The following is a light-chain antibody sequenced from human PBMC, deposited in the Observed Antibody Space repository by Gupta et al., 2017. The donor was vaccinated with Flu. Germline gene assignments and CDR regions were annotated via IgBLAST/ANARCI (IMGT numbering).Light chain of an antibody. J-gene: IGLJ3*02. V-gene: IGLV1-44*01. CDR1: SSNMGSNT. Sequence: QSLLPQPPSASGTPGQRVTISCSGSSSNMGSNTVAWYQQLPGTAPNLLIYGDNKRPSGVPDRFSGSKYGTSAALAIIGLQAEDEVDYYCAAGDDSRNSWVFGGGTKLTVL. CDR2: GDN. CDR3: AAGDDSRNSWV.